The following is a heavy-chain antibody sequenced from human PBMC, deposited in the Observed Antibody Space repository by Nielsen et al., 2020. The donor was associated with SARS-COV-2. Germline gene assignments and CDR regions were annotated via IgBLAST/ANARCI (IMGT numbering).Heavy chain of an antibody. CDR1: GFSLSTSAMC. D-gene: IGHD4-23*01. V-gene: IGHV2-70*11. Sequence: SGPPLVNPTHTLTLTCTFSGFSLSTSAMCVSWIRPPPGKALEWLARIDCDDDKYYSTSLKTRLTISKDTSKNQVVLTMTNMDPVDTATYYCARTYYGGNSAFFDYWGQGTLVTVSS. CDR3: ARTYYGGNSAFFDY. CDR2: IDCDDDK. J-gene: IGHJ4*02.